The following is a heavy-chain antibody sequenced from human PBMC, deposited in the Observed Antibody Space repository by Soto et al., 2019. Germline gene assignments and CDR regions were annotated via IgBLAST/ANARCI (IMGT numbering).Heavy chain of an antibody. V-gene: IGHV1-69*12. CDR1: GGTFSTYT. CDR3: TRGLYYFDSSAYYGHNWFDP. CDR2: FIPLFGKT. J-gene: IGHJ5*02. D-gene: IGHD3-22*01. Sequence: QVQLVQSGAEVKKPGSSVKVSCKASGGTFSTYTMSWVRQAPGQGLEWMGGFIPLFGKTTYAGNFQGTGTITVDESTSTAYMELTGLRSEVTAVYYCTRGLYYFDSSAYYGHNWFDPWGQGTRVTVSS.